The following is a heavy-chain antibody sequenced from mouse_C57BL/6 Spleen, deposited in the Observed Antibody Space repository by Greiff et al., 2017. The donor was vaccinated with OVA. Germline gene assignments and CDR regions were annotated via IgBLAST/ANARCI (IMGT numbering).Heavy chain of an antibody. CDR1: GFTFSDYY. CDR2: INYDGSST. CDR3: ARDRGYYGSGYFDV. Sequence: EVMLVESEGGLVQPGSSMKLSCTASGFTFSDYYMAWVRQVPEKGLEWVANINYDGSSTYYLDSLKSRFIISRDNAKNILYLQMSSLKSEDTATYYCARDRGYYGSGYFDVWGTGTTVTVAS. D-gene: IGHD1-1*01. J-gene: IGHJ1*03. V-gene: IGHV5-16*01.